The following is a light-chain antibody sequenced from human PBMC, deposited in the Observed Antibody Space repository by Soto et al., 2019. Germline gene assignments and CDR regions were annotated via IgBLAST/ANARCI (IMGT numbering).Light chain of an antibody. CDR2: GDT. V-gene: IGKV3-20*01. Sequence: LKQSPGALSFAECESATPSCRDTQRVSSSYLAWYQQKTGQAPRLLIHGDTSRATGIPERFSGSGFGTGFNLTISRLEAEDFAVYYCQKYGSSPITCGQGTRLEI. CDR3: QKYGSSPIT. CDR1: QRVSSSY. J-gene: IGKJ5*01.